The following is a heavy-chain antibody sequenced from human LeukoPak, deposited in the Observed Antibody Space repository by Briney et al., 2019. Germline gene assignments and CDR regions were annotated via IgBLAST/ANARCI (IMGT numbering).Heavy chain of an antibody. Sequence: GGSLKLSCAASGFTLSGSAMHWVRQASGKGLEWVGRIRSKANSYATAYAASVKGRFTISRDDSKNTAYLQMNSLKTEDTAVYYCTRHCSSTSCGGWGQGTLVTVSS. CDR1: GFTLSGSA. CDR2: IRSKANSYAT. CDR3: TRHCSSTSCGG. V-gene: IGHV3-73*01. J-gene: IGHJ4*02. D-gene: IGHD2-2*01.